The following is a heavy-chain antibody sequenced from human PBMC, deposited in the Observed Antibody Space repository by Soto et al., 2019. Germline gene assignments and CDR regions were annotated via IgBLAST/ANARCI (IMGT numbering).Heavy chain of an antibody. Sequence: XETLSLTCTVSGCSISSYYWSWIRQPPGKGLEWIGYVYNSGSTNYNPSLKSRVTISIDTSKNQFSLKLTSLTATDTAVYYCARGRPSSKWLAPWGQGTLVT. J-gene: IGHJ5*02. V-gene: IGHV4-59*01. CDR2: VYNSGST. CDR1: GCSISSYY. CDR3: ARGRPSSKWLAP.